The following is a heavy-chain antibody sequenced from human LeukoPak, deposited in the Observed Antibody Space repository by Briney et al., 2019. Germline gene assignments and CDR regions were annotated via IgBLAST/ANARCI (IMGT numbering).Heavy chain of an antibody. V-gene: IGHV3-48*04. CDR3: ARDRYSGYDLSPNILSSRTLDY. CDR2: ISSSGSTI. CDR1: GFTFSSHS. J-gene: IGHJ4*02. D-gene: IGHD5-12*01. Sequence: GGSLRLSCAASGFTFSSHSMNWVRQAPGKGLEWVSYISSSGSTIYYADSVKGRFTISRDNAKNSLYLQMNSLRAEDTAVYYCARDRYSGYDLSPNILSSRTLDYWGQGTLVTVSS.